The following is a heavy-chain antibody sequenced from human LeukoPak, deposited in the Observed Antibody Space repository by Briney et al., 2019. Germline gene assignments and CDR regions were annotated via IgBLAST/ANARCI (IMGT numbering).Heavy chain of an antibody. CDR3: ARGDDSGYYDYFDY. Sequence: GGSLRLSCAASGFTFSNYAMSWVRQAPGKGLEWVSVISGSGGSTYYAASVKGRFTISRDFSKNTVFLHMNSLRAEDTAMYYCARGDDSGYYDYFDYWGQGALVTVSS. CDR1: GFTFSNYA. CDR2: ISGSGGST. J-gene: IGHJ4*02. V-gene: IGHV3-23*01. D-gene: IGHD3-22*01.